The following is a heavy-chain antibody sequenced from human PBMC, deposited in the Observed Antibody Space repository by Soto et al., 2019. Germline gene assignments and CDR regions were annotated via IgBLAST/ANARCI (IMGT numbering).Heavy chain of an antibody. CDR1: GFTFSSYG. CDR2: ISYDGSNK. J-gene: IGHJ6*02. V-gene: IGHV3-30-3*01. D-gene: IGHD6-13*01. CDR3: AREWIAAAGSYYGMDA. Sequence: PGGSLRLSCAASGFTFSSYGMHWVRQAPGKGLEWVAVISYDGSNKYYADSVKGRFTISRDNSKNTLYLQMNSLRAEDTAVYYCAREWIAAAGSYYGMDAWGQGTTVTVSS.